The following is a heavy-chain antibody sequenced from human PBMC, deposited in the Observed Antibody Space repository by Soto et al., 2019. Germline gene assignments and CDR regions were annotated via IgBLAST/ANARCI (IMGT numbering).Heavy chain of an antibody. D-gene: IGHD5-12*01. CDR3: ARVISSYVDIVATYGY. CDR1: GFTFSSYW. CDR2: IKQDGSEK. V-gene: IGHV3-7*03. Sequence: PGGSLRLSCAASGFTFSSYWMSWVRQAPGKGLEWVANIKQDGSEKYYVDSVKGRFTISRDNAKNSLYLQMNSLRAEDTAVYYCARVISSYVDIVATYGYWGQGTLVTV. J-gene: IGHJ4*02.